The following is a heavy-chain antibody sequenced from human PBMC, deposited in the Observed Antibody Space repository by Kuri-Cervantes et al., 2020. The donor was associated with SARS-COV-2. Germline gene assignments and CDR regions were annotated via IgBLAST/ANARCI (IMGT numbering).Heavy chain of an antibody. J-gene: IGHJ6*02. D-gene: IGHD6-19*01. CDR3: ARDRGSSGWSWVYYYYGMDV. Sequence: ASVKVSCKASGYTFTSYGISWVRQAPGQGLEWMGWISANNGNTNYAQKLQGRVTMTTDTSMGTAYMELRSLRSDDTAVYYCARDRGSSGWSWVYYYYGMDVWGQGTTVTVSS. V-gene: IGHV1-18*01. CDR2: ISANNGNT. CDR1: GYTFTSYG.